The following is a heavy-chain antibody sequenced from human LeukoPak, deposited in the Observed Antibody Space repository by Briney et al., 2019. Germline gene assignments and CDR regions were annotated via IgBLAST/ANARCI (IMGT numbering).Heavy chain of an antibody. CDR1: GGTFSSYA. V-gene: IGHV1-18*01. CDR2: ISAYNGNT. Sequence: ASVKVSCKASGGTFSSYAISWVRQAPGQGLEWMGWISAYNGNTNYAQKLQGRVTMTTDTSTSTAYMELRSLRSDDTAVYYCARDQSPGIAVAGTFPDYWGQGTLVTVSS. J-gene: IGHJ4*02. D-gene: IGHD6-19*01. CDR3: ARDQSPGIAVAGTFPDY.